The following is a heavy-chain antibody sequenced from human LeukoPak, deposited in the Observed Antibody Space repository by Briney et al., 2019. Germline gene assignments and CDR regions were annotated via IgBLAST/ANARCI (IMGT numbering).Heavy chain of an antibody. J-gene: IGHJ4*02. V-gene: IGHV1-8*01. CDR2: MNPNSGNT. D-gene: IGHD2-2*01. CDR3: ARRRDFGTRISDY. CDR1: GYTFTTYD. Sequence: ASVKVSCKTSGYTFTTYDINWVRQATGEGLEWMGWMNPNSGNTGYAQKFQGRVTMTRNTSISTAYMELSSLRSEDTAVYYCARRRDFGTRISDYWGQGTLVTVSS.